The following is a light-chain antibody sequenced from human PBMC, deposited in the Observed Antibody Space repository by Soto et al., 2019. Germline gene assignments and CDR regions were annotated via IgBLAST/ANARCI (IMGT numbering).Light chain of an antibody. J-gene: IGKJ5*01. CDR3: RQRHVWPPIT. V-gene: IGKV3-11*01. CDR2: DST. Sequence: FLTQSPATLSLSPGERATLSCRASQSIHTSLAWYQQKPGQPPRLVVYDSTLRANGVPDRFCGSRSGTEFTLTINNLEPEDFGVYYCRQRHVWPPITFGQGTRLEIK. CDR1: QSIHTS.